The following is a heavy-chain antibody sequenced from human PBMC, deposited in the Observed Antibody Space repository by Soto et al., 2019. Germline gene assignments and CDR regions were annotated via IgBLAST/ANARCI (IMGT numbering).Heavy chain of an antibody. V-gene: IGHV4-59*02. CDR1: GDFVSSYY. J-gene: IGHJ4*02. Sequence: QVQLQESGPGLVKPSETLSLTCTVSGDFVSSYYWSWFRQPPGKGLEWIGYIDNGGSTKYNPSLTSRVTISIGTSKNQFSLMLTSVPAADTAVYYCTRGVGWLVDYWGQGALVTVSS. D-gene: IGHD6-19*01. CDR3: TRGVGWLVDY. CDR2: IDNGGST.